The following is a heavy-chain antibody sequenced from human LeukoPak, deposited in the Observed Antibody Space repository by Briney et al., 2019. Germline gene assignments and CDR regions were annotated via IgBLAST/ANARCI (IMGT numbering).Heavy chain of an antibody. CDR3: ARLVTSGSSSYFDY. D-gene: IGHD6-6*01. CDR2: IYPGDSDT. V-gene: IGHV5-51*01. J-gene: IGHJ4*02. Sequence: GESLTISCKGSGYSFTNSWIGWVRQMPGKGLEWMAIIYPGDSDTRYSPSFQGQVTLSADKSISAAYLQWSSLKASDTAMYYCARLVTSGSSSYFDYWGQGTLVTVSS. CDR1: GYSFTNSW.